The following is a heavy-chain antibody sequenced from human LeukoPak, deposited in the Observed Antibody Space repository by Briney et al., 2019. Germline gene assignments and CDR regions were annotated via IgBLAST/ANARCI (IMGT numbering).Heavy chain of an antibody. D-gene: IGHD6-13*01. CDR3: AKGRYSNSWYSDY. V-gene: IGHV3-30*18. CDR2: ISYDGSNK. J-gene: IGHJ4*02. Sequence: GGSLRLSCAASGFTFSSYSINWVRQAPGKGLEWVAVISYDGSNKYYADSVKGRFTISRDNSKNTLFLQMNSLRAEDTAVYYCAKGRYSNSWYSDYWGQGTLVTVSS. CDR1: GFTFSSYS.